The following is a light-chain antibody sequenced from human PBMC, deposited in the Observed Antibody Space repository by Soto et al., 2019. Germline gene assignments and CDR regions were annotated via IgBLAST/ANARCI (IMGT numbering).Light chain of an antibody. CDR3: QQYNSYSRT. V-gene: IGKV1-9*01. J-gene: IGKJ1*01. CDR2: AAS. Sequence: DIQLTQSPSFLSASVGDRVTITCRASQGISSYLAWYQQKPGKAPKLLIYAASSLQSGVPSRFSGSGSGTDFTLTISSLQPEDFATYYCQQYNSYSRTFGQGTKVDIK. CDR1: QGISSY.